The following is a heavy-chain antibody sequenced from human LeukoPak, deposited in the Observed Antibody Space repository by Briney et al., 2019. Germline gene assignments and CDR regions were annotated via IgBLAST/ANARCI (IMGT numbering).Heavy chain of an antibody. J-gene: IGHJ3*02. Sequence: SETLSLTCTVSGGSISPYYWSWIRQPPGKGLEWIGYIYYSGTTNYNPSLKSQVTMSLDTSMNQFSLKLRSVTAADTAVYYCARGPLRVGAAGFDIWGQGTLVTVSS. V-gene: IGHV4-59*01. CDR2: IYYSGTT. D-gene: IGHD6-13*01. CDR1: GGSISPYY. CDR3: ARGPLRVGAAGFDI.